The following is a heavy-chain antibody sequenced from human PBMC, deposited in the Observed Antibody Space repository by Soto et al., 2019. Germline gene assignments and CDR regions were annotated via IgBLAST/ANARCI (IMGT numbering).Heavy chain of an antibody. CDR1: GYTFTSYG. J-gene: IGHJ3*02. CDR3: ARDLRELLEREGAFDI. D-gene: IGHD1-26*01. Sequence: ASVKVSCKASGYTFTSYGISWVRQAPGQGLEWMGWISAYNGNTNYAQKLQGRVTMTTDTSTSTAYMELRSLRSDDTAVYYCARDLRELLEREGAFDIWGQGTMVTVSS. V-gene: IGHV1-18*01. CDR2: ISAYNGNT.